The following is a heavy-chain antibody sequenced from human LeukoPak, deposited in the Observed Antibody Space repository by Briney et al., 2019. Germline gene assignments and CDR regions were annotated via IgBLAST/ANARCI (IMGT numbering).Heavy chain of an antibody. J-gene: IGHJ4*02. V-gene: IGHV1-69*13. CDR2: IIPIFGTA. Sequence: VASVKVSCKASGGTFSSYAISWVRQAPGQGLEWMGGIIPIFGTANYAQKFQGRVTITADESTSTAYMELSSLRSEDTAVYYCARGYCSGGSCYPFDYWGQGTLVTVSS. CDR1: GGTFSSYA. D-gene: IGHD2-15*01. CDR3: ARGYCSGGSCYPFDY.